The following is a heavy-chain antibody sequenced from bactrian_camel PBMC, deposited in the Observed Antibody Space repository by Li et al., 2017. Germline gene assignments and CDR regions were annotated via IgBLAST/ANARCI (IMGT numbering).Heavy chain of an antibody. CDR1: GMMIRMRS. J-gene: IGHJ4*01. V-gene: IGHV3S53*01. CDR3: APDAGQSRCSAGFCYCA. D-gene: IGHD2*01. CDR2: MSTSGTE. Sequence: QLVESGGGSVAAGGSLRLSCTASGMMIRMRSMGWFRRAPGKEREGVAGMSTSGTERYADSVKGRFTISQDNAQNTLYLQMSSLKPEDTAVYYCAPDAGQSRCSAGFCYCAWGEGTQVTVS.